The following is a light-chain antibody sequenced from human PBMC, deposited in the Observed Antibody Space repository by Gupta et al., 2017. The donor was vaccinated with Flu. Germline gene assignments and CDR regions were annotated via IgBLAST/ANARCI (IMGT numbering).Light chain of an antibody. CDR1: QSITND. V-gene: IGKV3-15*01. CDR3: QQYHDWPET. Sequence: PATLSVVPGERATLSCRASQSITNDLAWYQQKPGQAPRLLIYGASTRATGVAARFSGSGSGTEFSLSISSLQSEDFALYYCQQYHDWPETFGQGTKVE. J-gene: IGKJ1*01. CDR2: GAS.